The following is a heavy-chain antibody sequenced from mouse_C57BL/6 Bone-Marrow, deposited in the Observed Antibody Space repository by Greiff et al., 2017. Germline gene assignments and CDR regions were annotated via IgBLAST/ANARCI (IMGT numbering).Heavy chain of an antibody. J-gene: IGHJ2*01. CDR1: GYTFTNYW. CDR2: IYPGGGYT. CDR3: ARKGEYYPFDY. V-gene: IGHV1-63*01. D-gene: IGHD1-1*01. Sequence: QVQLKQSGAELVRPGTSVKMSCKASGYTFTNYWIGWAKQRPGHGLEWIGDIYPGGGYTNYNEKFKGKATLTADKSSSTAYMQFSSLTSEDSAIYYCARKGEYYPFDYWGQGTTLTVSS.